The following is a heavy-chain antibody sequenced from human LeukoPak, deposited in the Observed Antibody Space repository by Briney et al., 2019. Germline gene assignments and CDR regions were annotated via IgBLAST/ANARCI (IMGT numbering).Heavy chain of an antibody. CDR1: GYTFTSYG. CDR3: ARGISGFGTNWFDP. CDR2: ISAYNGNT. J-gene: IGHJ5*02. Sequence: GASAKVSCKASGYTFTSYGISWVRQAPGQGLEWMGWISAYNGNTNYAQKLQGRVTMTTDTSTSTAYMELRSLRSDDTAVYYCARGISGFGTNWFDPWGQGTLVTVSS. V-gene: IGHV1-18*01. D-gene: IGHD3-10*01.